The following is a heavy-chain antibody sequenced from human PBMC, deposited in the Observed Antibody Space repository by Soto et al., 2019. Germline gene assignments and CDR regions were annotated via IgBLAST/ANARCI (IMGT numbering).Heavy chain of an antibody. D-gene: IGHD6-13*01. CDR1: GFTFSGYA. CDR2: ISGSGDST. J-gene: IGHJ6*02. Sequence: GGSLRLSCAASGFTFSGYAMSWVRQAPGKGLEWVSGISGSGDSTYYADSVRGRFTISRDNSKNTLYLQMDSLRAEDTAVYYCAKDRDGAAAGPTKFYGMDVWGQGTTXTVSS. CDR3: AKDRDGAAAGPTKFYGMDV. V-gene: IGHV3-23*01.